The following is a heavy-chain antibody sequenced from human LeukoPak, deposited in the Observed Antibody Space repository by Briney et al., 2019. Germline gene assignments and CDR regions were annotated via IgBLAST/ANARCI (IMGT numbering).Heavy chain of an antibody. CDR1: GGSISSHY. V-gene: IGHV4-59*11. CDR3: SREVVNSWSIEYFHH. CDR2: ISYSGST. Sequence: SETLSLTCTVSGGSISSHYWSWIRQPPGKRLEWIGYISYSGSTNYNPSLKSRVTISVDTSKNQFSLKLSSVTAADTAVYFCSREVVNSWSIEYFHHWGQGTLVTVSS. J-gene: IGHJ1*01. D-gene: IGHD1-20*01.